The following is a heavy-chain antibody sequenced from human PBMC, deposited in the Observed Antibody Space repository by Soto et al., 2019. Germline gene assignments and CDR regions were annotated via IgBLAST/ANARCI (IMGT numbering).Heavy chain of an antibody. CDR2: ISGSGGST. CDR1: GFTFSSYA. J-gene: IGHJ3*02. CDR3: AKKLRISVGAFDI. Sequence: GESLKISCAASGFTFSSYAMSWVRQAPGKGLEWVSAISGSGGSTYYADSVKGRFTISRDNSKNTLYLQMNSLRAEDTAVYYCAKKLRISVGAFDIWGQGTMVTVSS. V-gene: IGHV3-23*01. D-gene: IGHD1-26*01.